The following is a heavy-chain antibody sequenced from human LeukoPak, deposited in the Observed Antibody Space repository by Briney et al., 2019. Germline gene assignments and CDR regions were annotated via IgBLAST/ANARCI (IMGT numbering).Heavy chain of an antibody. Sequence: GGSLRLSCAASGFTFSSYEMNWVRQAPGKGLEWVSYISSSGSTIYYADSVKGRFTISRDNAKNSLYLQMNSLRAEDTAVYYCARVRYSSSWYFDYWGQGTLVTVSS. CDR3: ARVRYSSSWYFDY. V-gene: IGHV3-48*03. D-gene: IGHD6-13*01. CDR2: ISSSGSTI. J-gene: IGHJ4*02. CDR1: GFTFSSYE.